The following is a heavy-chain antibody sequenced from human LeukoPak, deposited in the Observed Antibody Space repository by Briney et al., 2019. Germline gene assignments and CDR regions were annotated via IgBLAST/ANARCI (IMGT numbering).Heavy chain of an antibody. V-gene: IGHV4-59*12. D-gene: IGHD6-13*01. CDR2: IYYSGST. J-gene: IGHJ6*02. CDR1: GGSISSYY. CDR3: ARGHYSSSWPIYYYGMDV. Sequence: ASETLSLTCTVSGGSISSYYWSWIRQPPGKGLEWIGYIYYSGSTNYNPSLKGRVTISVDTSKNQFSLKLSSVTAADTAVYYCARGHYSSSWPIYYYGMDVWGQGTTVTVSS.